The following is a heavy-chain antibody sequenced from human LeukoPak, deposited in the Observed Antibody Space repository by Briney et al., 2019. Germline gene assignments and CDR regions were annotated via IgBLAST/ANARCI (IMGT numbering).Heavy chain of an antibody. CDR1: GGSISSGSYY. CDR3: ARGIAVATNWFDP. CDR2: IYTSGST. J-gene: IGHJ5*02. Sequence: SETLSLTRTVSGGSISSGSYYWSWIRQPAGKGLEWIGRIYTSGSTNYNPSLKSRVTISVDTSKNQFSLKLSSVTAADTAVYYCARGIAVATNWFDPWGQGTLVTVSS. V-gene: IGHV4-61*02. D-gene: IGHD6-19*01.